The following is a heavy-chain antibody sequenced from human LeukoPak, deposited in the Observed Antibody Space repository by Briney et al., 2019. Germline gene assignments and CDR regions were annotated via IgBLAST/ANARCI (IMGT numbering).Heavy chain of an antibody. CDR1: GGSISSSAYY. V-gene: IGHV4-39*01. Sequence: SETLSLTCTVSGGSISSSAYYWGWIRQPPGKGLEWIGSRYYSGSTYYNPSLKTRVTISVDTSKNQFSLNLSSVTVADTAVYYCARHTAMGSPLHYWGQGTLVTVSS. CDR3: ARHTAMGSPLHY. D-gene: IGHD5-18*01. CDR2: RYYSGST. J-gene: IGHJ4*02.